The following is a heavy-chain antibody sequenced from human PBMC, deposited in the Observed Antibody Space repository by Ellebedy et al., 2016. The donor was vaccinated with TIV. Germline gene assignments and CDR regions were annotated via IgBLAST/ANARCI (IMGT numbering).Heavy chain of an antibody. D-gene: IGHD1-26*01. V-gene: IGHV3-30-3*01. CDR2: ISYDGSNK. J-gene: IGHJ4*02. CDR3: ARDLDSGWEPIDY. Sequence: GESLKISXAASGFTFSSYAMHWVRQAPGKGLEWVAVISYDGSNKYYADSVKGRFTISRDNSKNTLYLQMNSLRAEDTAVYYCARDLDSGWEPIDYWGQGTLVTVSS. CDR1: GFTFSSYA.